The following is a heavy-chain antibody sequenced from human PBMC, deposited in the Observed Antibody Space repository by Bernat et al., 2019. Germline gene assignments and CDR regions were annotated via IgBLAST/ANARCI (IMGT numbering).Heavy chain of an antibody. CDR1: GFTFSSYG. D-gene: IGHD6-19*01. CDR3: ARMEGGSSGWKFDY. Sequence: QVQLVESGGGVVQPGRSLRLSCAASGFTFSSYGMHWVRQAPGKGLEWVAIISYDGSNNYYADSVKGRFTISRDNSKNTLYLQVNSLRAEDTAVYYCARMEGGSSGWKFDYWGQGTLVTVSS. V-gene: IGHV3-30*03. J-gene: IGHJ4*02. CDR2: ISYDGSNN.